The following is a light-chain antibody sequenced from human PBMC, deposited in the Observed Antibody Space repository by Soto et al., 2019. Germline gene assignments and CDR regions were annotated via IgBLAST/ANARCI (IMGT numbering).Light chain of an antibody. V-gene: IGKV1-39*01. CDR2: TAA. Sequence: IHMTQSPSSLSASVGDRVTITCRASQRITTYLNWYQQKPGKAPNLLISTAATLQGGVPSSFTGSGSGTDFTLTITTLQPEDFATYFCQQSYSTPYTFGQRTKLAIK. CDR3: QQSYSTPYT. CDR1: QRITTY. J-gene: IGKJ2*01.